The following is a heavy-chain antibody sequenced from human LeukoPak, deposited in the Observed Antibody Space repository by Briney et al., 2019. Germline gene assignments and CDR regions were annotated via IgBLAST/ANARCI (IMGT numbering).Heavy chain of an antibody. CDR1: GFTFSSYG. V-gene: IGHV3-30*18. J-gene: IGHJ4*02. Sequence: GGSLRLSCAASGFTFSSYGMHWVRQAPGKGLGWVAVISYDGSNKYYADSVKGRFTISRDNSKNTLYLQMNSLRAEDTAVYYCAKDSKRVSSGWYHYWGQGTLVTVSS. CDR2: ISYDGSNK. CDR3: AKDSKRVSSGWYHY. D-gene: IGHD6-19*01.